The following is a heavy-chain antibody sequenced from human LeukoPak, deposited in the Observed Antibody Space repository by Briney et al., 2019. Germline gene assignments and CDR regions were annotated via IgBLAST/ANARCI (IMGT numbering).Heavy chain of an antibody. J-gene: IGHJ6*02. CDR1: GFTFSSYA. Sequence: PGGSLRLSCAASGFTFSSYAMSWVRQAPGKGLEWVSAISGSGGSTYYADSVKGRFTISRDNSKNTLYLQMNSLRAEDTAVYYCAKVAAMVLYYYYGMDVWGQGTTVTVSS. CDR3: AKVAAMVLYYYYGMDV. D-gene: IGHD5-18*01. V-gene: IGHV3-23*01. CDR2: ISGSGGST.